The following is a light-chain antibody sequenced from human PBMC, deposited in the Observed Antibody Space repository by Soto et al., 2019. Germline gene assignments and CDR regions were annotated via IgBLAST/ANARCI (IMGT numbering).Light chain of an antibody. CDR3: QQYGSSPPFT. CDR1: QSISRY. J-gene: IGKJ3*01. CDR2: DAS. V-gene: IGKV3-20*01. Sequence: EVVLTQSPATLSLSPGERATLSCRASQSISRYLIWYQQKPGQAPRLLIYDASNRATGIPARFSGSGSGTDFTLTISRLEPEDFAVYYCQQYGSSPPFTFGPGTKVDIK.